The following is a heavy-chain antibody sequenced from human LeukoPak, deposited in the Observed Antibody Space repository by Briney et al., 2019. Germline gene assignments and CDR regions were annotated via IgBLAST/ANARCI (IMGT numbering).Heavy chain of an antibody. Sequence: ASVKVSCKASGYTFTSYDINWVRQATGQGLEWMGWINPNSGGTNYAQKFQGRVTMTRDTSISTAYMELSRLRSDDTAVYYCARDRVYSYGYSWGQGTLVTVSS. D-gene: IGHD5-18*01. V-gene: IGHV1-2*02. CDR1: GYTFTSYD. J-gene: IGHJ4*02. CDR2: INPNSGGT. CDR3: ARDRVYSYGYS.